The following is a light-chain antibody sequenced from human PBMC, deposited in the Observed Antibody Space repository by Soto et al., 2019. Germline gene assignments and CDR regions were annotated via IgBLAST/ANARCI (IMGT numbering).Light chain of an antibody. CDR3: QHYNNWPLT. Sequence: DIVMTQSPDSLAVSLGERATINCKSSQSVLYSADNKNYLTWYQQKPGQPPKLLIYWASTRESGVPDRFSGSGSGTDFTLTISRLEPEDFAVYYCQHYNNWPLTFGQGTKVDIK. CDR1: QSVLYSADNKNY. V-gene: IGKV4-1*01. CDR2: WAS. J-gene: IGKJ1*01.